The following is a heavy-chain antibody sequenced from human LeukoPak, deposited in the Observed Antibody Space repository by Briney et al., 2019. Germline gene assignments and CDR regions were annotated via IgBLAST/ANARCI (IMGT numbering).Heavy chain of an antibody. CDR3: STTVVTDVHPVDY. Sequence: GASVKVSCMASGYTFTSYDINWVRQATGQGLEWMGWMNPNSGNTGYAQKFQGRVTMTRNTSISTAYMELSSLRSEDTAVYYCSTTVVTDVHPVDYRGQGTLVTVSS. D-gene: IGHD4-23*01. J-gene: IGHJ4*02. V-gene: IGHV1-8*01. CDR2: MNPNSGNT. CDR1: GYTFTSYD.